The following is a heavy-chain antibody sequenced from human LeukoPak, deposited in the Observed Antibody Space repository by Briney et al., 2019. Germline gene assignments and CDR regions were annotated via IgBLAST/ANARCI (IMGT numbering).Heavy chain of an antibody. D-gene: IGHD3-10*01. Sequence: PGESLRLSCAASGFTFSSYAMSWVRQAPGKGLEWVSAISGSGGSTYYADSVKGRFTISRDNSKNTLYLQMNSLRAEDTAVYYCAKASIITMVRGPVFQHWGQGTLVTVSS. CDR3: AKASIITMVRGPVFQH. V-gene: IGHV3-23*01. CDR1: GFTFSSYA. J-gene: IGHJ1*01. CDR2: ISGSGGST.